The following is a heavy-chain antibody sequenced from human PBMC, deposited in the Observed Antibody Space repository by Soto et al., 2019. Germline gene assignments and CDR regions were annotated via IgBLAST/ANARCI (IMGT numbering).Heavy chain of an antibody. CDR1: GYTFTSYG. CDR3: ARLPRDDSSCWSSFDY. CDR2: ISAYNGNT. Sequence: QVQLVQSGAEVKKPGASVKVSCKASGYTFTSYGISWVRQAPGQGLEWMGWISAYNGNTNYAQKLQGRVTMTTDTTTSTAYMELRILRSDETAVYYCARLPRDDSSCWSSFDYLGQGTLVTGSS. D-gene: IGHD6-19*01. V-gene: IGHV1-18*01. J-gene: IGHJ4*02.